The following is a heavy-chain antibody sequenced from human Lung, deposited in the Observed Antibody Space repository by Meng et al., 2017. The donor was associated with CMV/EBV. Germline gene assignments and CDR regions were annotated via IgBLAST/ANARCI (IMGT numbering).Heavy chain of an antibody. CDR2: TYYDGGT. CDR3: ARQAPDNWFDP. V-gene: IGHV4-31*03. J-gene: IGHJ5*01. Sequence: CSVSGGPLDSVVYCWSWIRQHPEKGLEWIGYTYYDGGTHYNPSLRSRAAISVDTSKNQFSLRLNSVTAADTAVYYCARQAPDNWFDPWGQGALVTVSS. CDR1: GGPLDSVVYC.